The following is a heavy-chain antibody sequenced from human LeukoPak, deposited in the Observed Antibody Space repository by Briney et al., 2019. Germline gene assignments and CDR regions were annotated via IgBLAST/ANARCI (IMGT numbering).Heavy chain of an antibody. D-gene: IGHD6-19*01. CDR1: GYTFSNYG. J-gene: IGHJ4*02. Sequence: ASVKVSCKASGYTFSNYGISWVRQAPGLGLEGMGWTSYNGNTNYAQKFQDRVTMTTDTSTTKAYMELRSLESDDTAVYYCARHSGSGWQALGYWGQGTLVTVSS. CDR3: ARHSGSGWQALGY. V-gene: IGHV1-18*04. CDR2: TSYNGNT.